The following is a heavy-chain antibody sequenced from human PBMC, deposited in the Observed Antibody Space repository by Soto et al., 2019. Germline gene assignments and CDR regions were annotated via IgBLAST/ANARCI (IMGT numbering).Heavy chain of an antibody. CDR1: GYTFTSYD. CDR2: MNPNSGNT. CDR3: ARERGDCTNGVCSNWFDP. J-gene: IGHJ5*02. V-gene: IGHV1-8*01. Sequence: QVQLVQSGAEVKKPGASVKVSCKASGYTFTSYDINWVRQATGQGLEWMGWMNPNSGNTGYAQKFQGRVTMTRNTSIGTAYMELSSLRSEDTAVYYCARERGDCTNGVCSNWFDPWGQGTLVTVSS. D-gene: IGHD2-8*01.